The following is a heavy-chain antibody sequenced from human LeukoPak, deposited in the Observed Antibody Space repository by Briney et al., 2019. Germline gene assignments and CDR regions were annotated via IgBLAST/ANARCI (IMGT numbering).Heavy chain of an antibody. CDR2: IYTSGST. V-gene: IGHV4-4*07. CDR3: ARGYSTYYYYYMDV. Sequence: SETLSLTCTVSGGSISSYYWSWIRQPAGKGLEWIGRIYTSGSTNYNPSLKSRVTMSVDTSKNQFSLKLSSVTAADTAVYYCARGYSTYYYYYMDVWGKGTTITVSS. CDR1: GGSISSYY. D-gene: IGHD4-11*01. J-gene: IGHJ6*03.